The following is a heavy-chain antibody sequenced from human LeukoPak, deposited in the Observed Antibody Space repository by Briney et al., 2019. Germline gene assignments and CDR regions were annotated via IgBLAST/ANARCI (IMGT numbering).Heavy chain of an antibody. CDR3: ARGVRDSSGREYFQH. Sequence: ASVKVSCKASGYTFTSYDINWVRQATGQGLEWMGWMNPNSNTGYAQKSQGRVTMTRNTSINTAYMELSSLRSEDTAVFYCARGVRDSSGREYFQHWGQGTLVTVSS. J-gene: IGHJ1*01. CDR2: MNPNSNT. CDR1: GYTFTSYD. V-gene: IGHV1-8*01. D-gene: IGHD3-22*01.